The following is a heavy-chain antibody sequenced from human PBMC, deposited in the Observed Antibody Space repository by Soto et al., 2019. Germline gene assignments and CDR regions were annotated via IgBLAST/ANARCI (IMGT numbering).Heavy chain of an antibody. J-gene: IGHJ3*02. CDR1: GGSISSYY. V-gene: IGHV4-4*07. CDR2: IYTSGST. D-gene: IGHD7-27*01. CDR3: ARDTLPWGHDVFDI. Sequence: SSETLSLTCTVSGGSISSYYWSWIRQPAGKGLEWIGRIYTSGSTNYNPSLKSRVTMSVDTSKNQFSLKLSSVTAADTAVYYCARDTLPWGHDVFDIWGQGKMVT.